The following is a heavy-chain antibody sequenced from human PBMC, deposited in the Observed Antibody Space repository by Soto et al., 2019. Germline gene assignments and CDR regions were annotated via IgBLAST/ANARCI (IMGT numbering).Heavy chain of an antibody. CDR3: ARDAAVAGISIFDY. D-gene: IGHD6-19*01. J-gene: IGHJ4*02. Sequence: QVQLVQSGAEVKKPGSSVKVSCKASGGTFSSYAISWVRQAPGQGLEWMGGIIPIFGTANYAQKFQGRVTITADESTSTDYMERSSLRSEDTAVYYCARDAAVAGISIFDYWGQGTLVTVSS. CDR2: IIPIFGTA. V-gene: IGHV1-69*12. CDR1: GGTFSSYA.